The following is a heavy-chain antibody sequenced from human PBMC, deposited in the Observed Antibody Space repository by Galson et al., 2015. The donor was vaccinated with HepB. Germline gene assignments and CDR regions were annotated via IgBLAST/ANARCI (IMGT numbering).Heavy chain of an antibody. D-gene: IGHD2-2*01. Sequence: SLRLSCAASGFTFSSYGMHWVRQAPGKGLEWVAVISYDGSNKYYADSVKGRFTISRDNSKNTLYLQMNSLRAEDTAVYYCAKGYCSSTSCFPGFDAFDIWGQGTMVTVSS. V-gene: IGHV3-30*18. J-gene: IGHJ3*02. CDR2: ISYDGSNK. CDR1: GFTFSSYG. CDR3: AKGYCSSTSCFPGFDAFDI.